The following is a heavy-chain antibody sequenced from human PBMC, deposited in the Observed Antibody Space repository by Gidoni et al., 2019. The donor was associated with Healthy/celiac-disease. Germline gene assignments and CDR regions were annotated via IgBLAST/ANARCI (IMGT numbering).Heavy chain of an antibody. V-gene: IGHV1-8*01. Sequence: QVQLVQSGAEVKKPGASVKVSCKAYGYNCTSYEIHWVRQATGQGLEWRGWMDPNSGNTGYAQKFQGRVTMTRNTSISTAYMELSSLRSEDTAVYDCARLGSYYDDAFDIWGQGTMVTVSS. CDR2: MDPNSGNT. CDR1: GYNCTSYE. D-gene: IGHD3-22*01. J-gene: IGHJ3*02. CDR3: ARLGSYYDDAFDI.